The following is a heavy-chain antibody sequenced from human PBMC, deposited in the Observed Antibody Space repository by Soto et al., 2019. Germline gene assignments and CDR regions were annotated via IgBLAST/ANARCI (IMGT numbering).Heavy chain of an antibody. V-gene: IGHV1-45*02. J-gene: IGHJ5*01. CDR1: GYIFTYRY. CDR3: ARSALDDAAYPYLDS. D-gene: IGHD2-15*01. Sequence: SVKVSCKASGYIFTYRYLYWVRQAPGQALEWMGWIIPYNGNTNSQQKFQDRFSITRESSLSTVYMELRSLRSDDTGMYYCARSALDDAAYPYLDSWGQGPLATVSA. CDR2: IIPYNGNT.